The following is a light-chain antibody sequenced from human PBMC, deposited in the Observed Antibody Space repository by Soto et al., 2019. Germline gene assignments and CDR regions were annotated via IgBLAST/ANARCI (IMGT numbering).Light chain of an antibody. J-gene: IGLJ2*01. V-gene: IGLV1-44*01. Sequence: QSVLTQAPSASGTPGQRVTISWSGSRSNSEGNAVNWYRQLPGTAPKLLIYSNNQRPSGVPDRFSGSKSGTSASLAISGLQSEDEADYYCSAWDHILNGPLFGGGTKLTVL. CDR3: SAWDHILNGPL. CDR1: RSNSEGNA. CDR2: SNN.